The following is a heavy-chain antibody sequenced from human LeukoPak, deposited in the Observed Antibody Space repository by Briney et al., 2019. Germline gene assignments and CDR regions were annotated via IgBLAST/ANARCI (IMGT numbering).Heavy chain of an antibody. CDR2: ISYDGRNR. Sequence: PGGSLRLSCAASLFTFSSYNMHWVRQAPGKGLEWVALISYDGRNRYYADSVKGRFTISRDNAKNSLYLQMNSLRAEDTAVYYCASPSEVSSWCFDYWGQGTLVTVSS. CDR3: ASPSEVSSWCFDY. V-gene: IGHV3-30*03. CDR1: LFTFSSYN. D-gene: IGHD6-13*01. J-gene: IGHJ4*02.